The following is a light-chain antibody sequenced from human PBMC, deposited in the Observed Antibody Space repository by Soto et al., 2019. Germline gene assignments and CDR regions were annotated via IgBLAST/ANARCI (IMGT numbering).Light chain of an antibody. CDR3: QQYGTSPT. J-gene: IGKJ1*01. V-gene: IGKV3-20*01. Sequence: DIVLTQSPGTLSLSPGERATLSCRASQSVSSSYLAWYQQKPGQAPRLLIYGASSRATGIPDRFSGSGSGTAFTLTSSRLEPEDFAVYYCQQYGTSPTFGQGTTVEI. CDR2: GAS. CDR1: QSVSSSY.